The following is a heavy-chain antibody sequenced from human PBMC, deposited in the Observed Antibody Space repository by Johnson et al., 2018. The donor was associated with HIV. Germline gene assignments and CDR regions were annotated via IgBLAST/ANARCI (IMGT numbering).Heavy chain of an antibody. CDR1: GFTFSNAW. Sequence: QVQLVESGGGLIQPGGSLRLSCAASGFTFSNAWMNWVRQTPGKGLEWVALISDDGSKIYHADSVQGRFTISRDNSKNTLYLQMNSLGVEDTAMYYCARGPILEWLSGDGFDMWGQGTMVTV. CDR2: ISDDGSKI. D-gene: IGHD3-3*01. J-gene: IGHJ3*02. CDR3: ARGPILEWLSGDGFDM. V-gene: IGHV3-30*03.